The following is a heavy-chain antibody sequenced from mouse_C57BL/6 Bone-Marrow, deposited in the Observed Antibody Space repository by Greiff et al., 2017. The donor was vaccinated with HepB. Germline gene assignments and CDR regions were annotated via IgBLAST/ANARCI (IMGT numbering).Heavy chain of an antibody. V-gene: IGHV1-15*01. D-gene: IGHD1-1*01. CDR2: IDPETGGT. J-gene: IGHJ2*01. Sequence: QVQLQQSGAELVRPGASVTLSCKASGYTFTDYEMHWVKQTPVHGLEWIGAIDPETGGTAYNQKFKGKAILTADKASSTAYIELRSLTSEDSAVYYCTRDGSSYGGYWGQGTTLTVSS. CDR1: GYTFTDYE. CDR3: TRDGSSYGGY.